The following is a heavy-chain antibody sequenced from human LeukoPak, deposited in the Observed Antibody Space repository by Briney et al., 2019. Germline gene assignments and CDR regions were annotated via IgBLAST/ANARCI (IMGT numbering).Heavy chain of an antibody. CDR2: ISAGNGNT. V-gene: IGHV1-3*01. D-gene: IGHD1-26*01. CDR1: GYTFTSYA. J-gene: IGHJ4*02. CDR3: ARDSGSGNNDY. Sequence: ASVKVSCKASGYTFTSYAIHWVRQAPGQGLEWMGWISAGNGNTKYSQNFQGRVTFISNTSATTAFMELSSLRSEDAAVYYCARDSGSGNNDYWDQGTLVTVSS.